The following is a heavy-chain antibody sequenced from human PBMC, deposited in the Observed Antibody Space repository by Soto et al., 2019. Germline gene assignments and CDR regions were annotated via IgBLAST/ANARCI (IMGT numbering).Heavy chain of an antibody. CDR1: GFTFNTHW. CDR2: INSDGSIT. D-gene: IGHD1-26*01. V-gene: IGHV3-74*01. J-gene: IGHJ4*02. Sequence: EVQLVESGGGLILPGGSLRLSCAASGFTFNTHWMRWVRQAPGKGLVWVSRINSDGSITDYADSVKGRFSISRDNPRNTLYLQMNSLSPEDMAVYYCARAMTSVGAAAKGDFWGQGTLVTVSS. CDR3: ARAMTSVGAAAKGDF.